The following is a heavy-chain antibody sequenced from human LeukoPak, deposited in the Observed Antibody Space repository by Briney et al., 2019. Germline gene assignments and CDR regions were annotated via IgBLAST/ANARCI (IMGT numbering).Heavy chain of an antibody. V-gene: IGHV3-43*02. D-gene: IGHD3-3*01. CDR2: ITGDGGTT. CDR3: AKGHFGAGHY. CDR1: GFTFGGYT. Sequence: GGSLRLSCAASGFTFGGYTMHWFRQPPGRSLQWVSLITGDGGTTSYAGSVKGRFTISRDNSKNSLYLHMNSLRNEDTALYYCAKGHFGAGHYWGQGTLVTVSS. J-gene: IGHJ4*02.